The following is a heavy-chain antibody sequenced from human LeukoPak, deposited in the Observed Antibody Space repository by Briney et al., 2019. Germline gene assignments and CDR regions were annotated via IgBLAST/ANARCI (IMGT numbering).Heavy chain of an antibody. CDR2: IYSGGST. CDR3: ARDQGPYYFDY. V-gene: IGHV3-53*01. J-gene: IGHJ4*02. Sequence: PGGSLRLSCAASGFTVSSNYMSWVRQAPGKGLEWVSVIYSGGSTYYADSVKGRFTISRDNSKNTLYLQMNSLRAEDTAVYYCARDQGPYYFDYWGQGTLVTVSS. D-gene: IGHD3-16*01. CDR1: GFTVSSNY.